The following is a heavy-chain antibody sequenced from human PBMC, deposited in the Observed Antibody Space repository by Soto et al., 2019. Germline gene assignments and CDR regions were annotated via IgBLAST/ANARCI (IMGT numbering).Heavy chain of an antibody. D-gene: IGHD3-10*01. CDR2: ISYDGSNK. V-gene: IGHV3-30*18. Sequence: QVQLVESGGGVVQPGRSLRLSCAASGFTFSTYGMYWVRQAPGKGLEWVAVISYDGSNKYYADSVKGRFTISRDNSKNTXYLQMDSLRAEDTAVYYCAKDGSGQVDYYYYGVDVWGQGTTVTVSS. CDR1: GFTFSTYG. CDR3: AKDGSGQVDYYYYGVDV. J-gene: IGHJ6*02.